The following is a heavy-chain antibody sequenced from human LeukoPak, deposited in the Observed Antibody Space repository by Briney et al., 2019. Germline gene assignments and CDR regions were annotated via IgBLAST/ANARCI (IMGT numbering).Heavy chain of an antibody. Sequence: PGGSLRLSCAASGFTFSSSAMHWVRQASGKGLEWVGRIRSKANSYATAYAASVKGRFTISRDDSKNTAYLQMNSLKTEDTAVYYCTRRDTGYCSSTSCSNYYYYGMDVWGKGTTVTVSS. V-gene: IGHV3-73*01. CDR2: IRSKANSYAT. D-gene: IGHD2-2*01. CDR3: TRRDTGYCSSTSCSNYYYYGMDV. CDR1: GFTFSSSA. J-gene: IGHJ6*04.